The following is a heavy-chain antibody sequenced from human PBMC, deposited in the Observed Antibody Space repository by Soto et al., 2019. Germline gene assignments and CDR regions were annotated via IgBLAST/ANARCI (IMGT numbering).Heavy chain of an antibody. CDR1: GLSLNNYA. CDR3: SDWRAGGPVNLDH. J-gene: IGHJ4*02. Sequence: GGSMRLSCVVSGLSLNNYAIAWVRHAPGKGLEFVSTIDVLDGAWYSDSVRGRLAISRDVSRNTVYLQMSSLRVEDTAIYFCSDWRAGGPVNLDHWGPGTRVTVSS. V-gene: IGHV3-23*01. CDR2: IDVLDGA. D-gene: IGHD2-15*01.